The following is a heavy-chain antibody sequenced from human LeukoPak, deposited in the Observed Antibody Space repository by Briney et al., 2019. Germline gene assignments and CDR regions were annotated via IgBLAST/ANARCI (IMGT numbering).Heavy chain of an antibody. Sequence: TGEPLRLSCAASGFTFSSYSMNWVRQAPGKGLEWISYIGISSGNTKYADSVKGRFTISGDSAKNSLYLQMNSLRVEDTAVYYCARDHNYAFDNWGQGTLVTVSS. D-gene: IGHD1-1*01. V-gene: IGHV3-48*04. J-gene: IGHJ4*02. CDR2: IGISSGNT. CDR3: ARDHNYAFDN. CDR1: GFTFSSYS.